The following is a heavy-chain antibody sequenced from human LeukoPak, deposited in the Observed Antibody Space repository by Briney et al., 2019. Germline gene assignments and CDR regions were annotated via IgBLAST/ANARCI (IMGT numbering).Heavy chain of an antibody. V-gene: IGHV4-4*07. CDR1: GGSISSYY. J-gene: IGHJ4*02. CDR2: IYTSGST. CDR3: ARGLGYYGSGSHFDY. Sequence: PSETLSLTCAVSGGSISSYYWSWIRQPAGKGLEWIGRIYTSGSTNYNPSLKSRVTMSVDTSKNQFSLKLSSVTAADTAVYYCARGLGYYGSGSHFDYWGQGTLVTVSS. D-gene: IGHD3-10*01.